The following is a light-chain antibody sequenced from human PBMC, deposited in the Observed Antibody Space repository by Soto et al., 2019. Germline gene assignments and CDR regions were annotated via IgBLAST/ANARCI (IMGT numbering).Light chain of an antibody. Sequence: QSALTQPPSASGSPGQSVTISCTGTSSDVGGYNYVSWYQQYPGKVPKLMVYEVNNRPSGVPDRFSGSKSGNTASLTVSGPQAEDEADYYCTSYAGGNNVFGTGTKVTVL. J-gene: IGLJ1*01. CDR3: TSYAGGNNV. CDR1: SSDVGGYNY. V-gene: IGLV2-8*01. CDR2: EVN.